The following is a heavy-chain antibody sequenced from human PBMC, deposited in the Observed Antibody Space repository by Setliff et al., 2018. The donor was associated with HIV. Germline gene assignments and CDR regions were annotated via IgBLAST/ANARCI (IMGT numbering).Heavy chain of an antibody. Sequence: NWIRQPPGKGLEWVGFIRSKAYGGTTEYAASVKGRFTISRDDSKSIAYLQMNSLKTEDTAVYYCTRVDYDFWSGPMTRYYFDYWGQGTLVTVSS. CDR2: IRSKAYGGTT. V-gene: IGHV3-49*02. D-gene: IGHD3-3*01. CDR3: TRVDYDFWSGPMTRYYFDY. J-gene: IGHJ4*02.